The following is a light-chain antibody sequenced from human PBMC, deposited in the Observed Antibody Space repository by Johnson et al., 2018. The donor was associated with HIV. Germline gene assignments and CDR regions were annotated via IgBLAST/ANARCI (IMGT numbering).Light chain of an antibody. J-gene: IGLJ1*01. CDR1: TSNIGNNY. CDR2: EKN. Sequence: QSVLTQPPSVSAAPGQKVTISCSGSTSNIGNNYVSWYQQLPGTAPKLLIYEKNKRHSGIPDRFSASKSGTSATLVITGLQTGDEADYYCGAWDSSLSAHFVFGTGTKVTGL. CDR3: GAWDSSLSAHFV. V-gene: IGLV1-51*02.